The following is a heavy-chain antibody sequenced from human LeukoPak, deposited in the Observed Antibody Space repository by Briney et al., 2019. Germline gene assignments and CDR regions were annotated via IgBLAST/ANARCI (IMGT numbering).Heavy chain of an antibody. V-gene: IGHV1-69*06. CDR1: GGTFSSYA. CDR3: ARGRVTVTTHPYNWFDP. CDR2: IIPIFGTA. J-gene: IGHJ5*02. D-gene: IGHD4-17*01. Sequence: ASVKVSCKASGGTFSSYAISWVRQAPGQGLEWMGGIIPIFGTANYAQKFQGRVTITADKSTSTAYMELSSLRSEDTAVYYCARGRVTVTTHPYNWFDPWGQGTLVTVSS.